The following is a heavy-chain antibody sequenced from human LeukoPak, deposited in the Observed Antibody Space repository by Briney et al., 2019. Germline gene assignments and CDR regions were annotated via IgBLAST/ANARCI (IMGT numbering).Heavy chain of an antibody. J-gene: IGHJ4*02. CDR3: ARAGDSGSYLFFDY. CDR1: GFTFSSYA. V-gene: IGHV3-21*01. Sequence: GGSLRLSCAASGFTFSSYAMSWVRQAPGKGLEWVSSISSSSTYIYYADSVKGRFTISRDNAKNSLYLQMNILRAEDTAVYYCARAGDSGSYLFFDYWGQGTLVTVSS. D-gene: IGHD1-26*01. CDR2: ISSSSTYI.